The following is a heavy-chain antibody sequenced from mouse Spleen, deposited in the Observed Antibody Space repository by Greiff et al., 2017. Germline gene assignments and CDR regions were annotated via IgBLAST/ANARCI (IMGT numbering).Heavy chain of an antibody. CDR2: ISSGGGST. D-gene: IGHD4-1*01. J-gene: IGHJ1*01. V-gene: IGHV5-12-1*01. CDR1: GFAFSSYD. Sequence: EVQRVESGGGLVKPGGSLKLSCAASGFAFSSYDMSWVRQTPEKRLEWVAYISSGGGSTYYPDTVKGRFTISRDNAKNTLYLQMSSLKSEDTAMYYCARPPDWDDWYFDVWGAGTTVTVSS. CDR3: ARPPDWDDWYFDV.